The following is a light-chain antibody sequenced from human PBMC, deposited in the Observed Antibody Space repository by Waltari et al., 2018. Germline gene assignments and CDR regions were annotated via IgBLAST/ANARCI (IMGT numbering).Light chain of an antibody. CDR3: QQYESLIS. CDR2: DTS. J-gene: IGKJ5*01. Sequence: DIQLTQSPSSLSASVGDRVTITCQASHDFSKRLNWYCQKVGEAPKLLIYDTSKLDIGVPSRFSGSGSGTLFTLTISSLEPEDFATYFCQQYESLISFGQGTRLDLK. V-gene: IGKV1-33*01. CDR1: HDFSKR.